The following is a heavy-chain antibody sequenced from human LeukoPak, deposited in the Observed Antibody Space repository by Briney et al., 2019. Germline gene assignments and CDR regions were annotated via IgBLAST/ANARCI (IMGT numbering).Heavy chain of an antibody. CDR2: ISSSSSYI. CDR3: ARDRGGTTDAFDI. CDR1: GFTFSSYS. J-gene: IGHJ3*02. D-gene: IGHD1-1*01. V-gene: IGHV3-21*01. Sequence: GGSLRLSCAASGFTFSSYSMNWVRQAPGKGLEWVSSISSSSSYIYYADSVKGRFTISRDNAKNSLYLQMNSLRAEDTAAYYCARDRGGTTDAFDIWGQGTMVTVSS.